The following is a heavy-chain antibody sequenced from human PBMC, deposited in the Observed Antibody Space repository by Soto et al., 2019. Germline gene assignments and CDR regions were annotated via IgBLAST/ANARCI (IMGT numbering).Heavy chain of an antibody. V-gene: IGHV3-53*01. D-gene: IGHD3-10*01. CDR3: AKVGPYESGRYMFRYNWFDA. CDR2: IYSGGAT. J-gene: IGHJ5*02. Sequence: EVQLMESGGGLMQPGGSLRLPCAAAGFSVSTSNIPLVRKAPGKGLEWVSVIYSGGATHYAVSAKGRLIISRDKSKNTVDLQRNSLRAEDTAVYYCAKVGPYESGRYMFRYNWFDAWGPGSLVTVSS. CDR1: GFSVSTSN.